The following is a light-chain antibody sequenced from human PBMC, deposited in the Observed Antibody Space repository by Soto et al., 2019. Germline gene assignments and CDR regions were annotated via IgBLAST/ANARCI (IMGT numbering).Light chain of an antibody. J-gene: IGLJ1*01. CDR3: SSYTGSNNFDV. CDR1: SSDVGGYDY. V-gene: IGLV2-8*01. CDR2: EGT. Sequence: QSVLTQPPSASGAPGQSVTISCTGTSSDVGGYDYVSWYQQHPDKAPKLLIYEGTKRPSGVPDRFSASKSDNTASLTVSGLQADDEAHYYCSSYTGSNNFDVFGTGTKLTVL.